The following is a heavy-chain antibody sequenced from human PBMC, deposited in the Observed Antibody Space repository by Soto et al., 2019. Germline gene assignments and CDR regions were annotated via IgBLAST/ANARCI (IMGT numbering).Heavy chain of an antibody. J-gene: IGHJ6*02. V-gene: IGHV1-69*08. D-gene: IGHD3-16*01. CDR1: GTIFSSYT. CDR3: ARGLGGRMDD. Sequence: QVQLVQSGAEVKKPGSSVRVSCKASGTIFSSYTISWGRQAPGQGLEWMGRIIPILGETNSAQKFQDSVTLTADTTTNTDYMELKRVRWEDTGVYYCARGLGGRMDDWGQGNTVSVSS. CDR2: IIPILGET.